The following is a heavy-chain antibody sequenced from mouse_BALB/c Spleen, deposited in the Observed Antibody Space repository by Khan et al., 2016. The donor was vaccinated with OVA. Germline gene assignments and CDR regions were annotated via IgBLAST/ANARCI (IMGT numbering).Heavy chain of an antibody. CDR2: INPTSGYT. V-gene: IGHV1-7*01. J-gene: IGHJ2*01. Sequence: VQLQQSGAELAKPGASVKMSCTASGYTFTSYWMHWIKQRPGQGLEWIGYINPTSGYTDYTQKFKDKATLTADKSSRTAYMQLSSLTSDDSAVYYCARDRIDYWGQGTALTVSA. CDR3: ARDRIDY. CDR1: GYTFTSYW.